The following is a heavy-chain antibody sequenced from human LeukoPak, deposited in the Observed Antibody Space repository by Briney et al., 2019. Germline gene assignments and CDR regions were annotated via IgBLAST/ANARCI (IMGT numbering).Heavy chain of an antibody. V-gene: IGHV1-69*04. Sequence: SVKVSCKASGGTFSSYAISWVRQAPGQGLEWMGRIIPILGIANYAQKFQGRVTITADKSTSTAYMELNSLRAEDTAVYYCARPGENRINTFHPRRVEYYYYGMDVWGQGTTVTVSS. CDR3: ARPGENRINTFHPRRVEYYYYGMDV. J-gene: IGHJ6*02. CDR2: IIPILGIA. CDR1: GGTFSSYA. D-gene: IGHD1-14*01.